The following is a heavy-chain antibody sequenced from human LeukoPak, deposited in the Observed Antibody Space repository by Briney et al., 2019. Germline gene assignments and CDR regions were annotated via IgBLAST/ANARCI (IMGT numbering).Heavy chain of an antibody. CDR1: GGTFSSYA. CDR3: ARWEYSSSRTRGPRFDP. J-gene: IGHJ5*02. V-gene: IGHV1-69*01. CDR2: IIPIFGTA. Sequence: SVKVSCKASGGTFSSYAISWVRQAPGQGLEWMGGIIPIFGTANYAQKFQGRVTITADESTSTAYMELSSLRSEDTAVYYCARWEYSSSRTRGPRFDPWGQGTLVTVSS. D-gene: IGHD6-6*01.